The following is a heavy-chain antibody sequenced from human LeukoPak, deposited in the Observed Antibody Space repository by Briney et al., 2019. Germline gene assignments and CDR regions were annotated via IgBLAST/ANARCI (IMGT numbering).Heavy chain of an antibody. D-gene: IGHD2-21*02. CDR1: GFTFSSYS. Sequence: EGSLRLSCAASGFTFSSYSMNWVRQAPGKGLEWVSSISSSSSYIYYADSVKGRFTISRDNAKNSLYLQMNSLRAEDTAVYYCARGVGDTGNNWFDPWGQGTLVTVSS. J-gene: IGHJ5*02. CDR2: ISSSSSYI. V-gene: IGHV3-21*01. CDR3: ARGVGDTGNNWFDP.